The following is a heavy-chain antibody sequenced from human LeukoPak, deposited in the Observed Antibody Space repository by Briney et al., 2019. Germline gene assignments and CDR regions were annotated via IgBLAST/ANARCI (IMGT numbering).Heavy chain of an antibody. CDR3: ARGSVLAYRY. J-gene: IGHJ4*02. D-gene: IGHD2-21*01. V-gene: IGHV4-30-2*01. CDR1: GGSISSGGYS. Sequence: LSLTCAVSGGSISSGGYSWSWIRQPPGKGLEWIGYIYHSGSTYYNPSLKGRVTISVDRSKNQFSLKLSSVTAADTAVYYCARGSVLAYRYWGQGTLVTVSS. CDR2: IYHSGST.